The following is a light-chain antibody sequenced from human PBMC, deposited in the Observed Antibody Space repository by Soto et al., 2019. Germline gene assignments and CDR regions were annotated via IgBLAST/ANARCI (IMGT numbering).Light chain of an antibody. Sequence: EMRMAQCPSTLSASVGDRVTITCRASQSISSWLAWYQQKPGKAPKFLIYDASNLESGVPSRFSGSGSGTEFTLTISSLQPDDFATYYCQQYNSYSRTFGQGTKVDIK. CDR2: DAS. CDR3: QQYNSYSRT. CDR1: QSISSW. J-gene: IGKJ1*01. V-gene: IGKV1-5*01.